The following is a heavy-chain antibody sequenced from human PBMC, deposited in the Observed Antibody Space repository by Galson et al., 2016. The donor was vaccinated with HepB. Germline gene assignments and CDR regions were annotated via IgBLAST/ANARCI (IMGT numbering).Heavy chain of an antibody. D-gene: IGHD7-27*01. CDR1: GFTFSDYA. CDR2: ISSNGATT. CDR3: AKAHPSPTATGGF. V-gene: IGHV3-23*01. Sequence: SLRLSCAVSGFTFSDYAMSWVRQAPGKGLEWVSAISSNGATTYHADSVKGRFTISRGNSKSTLYLQMNSLRVEDTAVYYCAKAHPSPTATGGFWGQGTLVIVSS. J-gene: IGHJ4*02.